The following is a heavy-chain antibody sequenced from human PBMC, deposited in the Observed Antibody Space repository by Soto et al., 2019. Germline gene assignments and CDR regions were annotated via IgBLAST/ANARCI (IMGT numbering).Heavy chain of an antibody. CDR2: ISSSGSTI. CDR1: GFTFSDYY. CDR3: ASTIVVVVAATDGMDV. V-gene: IGHV3-11*01. J-gene: IGHJ6*02. D-gene: IGHD2-15*01. Sequence: GGSLRLSCAASGFTFSDYYMSWIRQAPGKGLEWVSYISSSGSTIYYADSVKGRFTISRDNAKNSLYLQMNSLRAEDTAVYYCASTIVVVVAATDGMDVWGQGTTVTVSS.